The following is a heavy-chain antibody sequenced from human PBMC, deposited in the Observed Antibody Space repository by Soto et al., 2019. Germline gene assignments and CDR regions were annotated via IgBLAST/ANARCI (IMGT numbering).Heavy chain of an antibody. J-gene: IGHJ6*02. CDR3: AKGARPYYDSSGYYHDYYYYYGMDV. Sequence: VQLVESGGGVVQPGRSLRLSCAASGFTFSSYGMHWVRQAPGKGLEWVAVISYDGINKYYADSVKGRFTISRDNSKNTLYLQMNSLRAEDTAVYYCAKGARPYYDSSGYYHDYYYYYGMDVWGQGTTVTVSS. CDR1: GFTFSSYG. V-gene: IGHV3-30*18. CDR2: ISYDGINK. D-gene: IGHD3-22*01.